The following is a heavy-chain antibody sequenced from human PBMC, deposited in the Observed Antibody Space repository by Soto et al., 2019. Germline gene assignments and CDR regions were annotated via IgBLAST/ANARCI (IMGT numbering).Heavy chain of an antibody. Sequence: EVQLVESGGGLAQPGGSLRLSCAASGFIFNSYSMNWVRQAPGKGLQWISYISSSSSTIHYADSVKGRFTISRDNAKNSLYLQMDSLRDEDTAVYYCARGDVKDYWGRGTLVTVS. J-gene: IGHJ4*02. CDR3: ARGDVKDY. CDR1: GFIFNSYS. V-gene: IGHV3-48*02. D-gene: IGHD2-21*02. CDR2: ISSSSSTI.